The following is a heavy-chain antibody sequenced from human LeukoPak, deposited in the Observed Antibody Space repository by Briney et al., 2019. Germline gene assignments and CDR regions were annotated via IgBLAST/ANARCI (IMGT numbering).Heavy chain of an antibody. CDR2: IFPSGGEI. D-gene: IGHD5-18*01. CDR3: ATYRQVLLPFES. J-gene: IGHJ4*02. Sequence: GGSLRLSCEASGFTFSTFAMIWVRQPPGKGLEWVSSIFPSGGEIHYADSVRGRFTISRDNSKSILSLQMNSLIAEDTAIYYCATYRQVLLPFESWGQGTLVTVSS. CDR1: GFTFSTFA. V-gene: IGHV3-23*01.